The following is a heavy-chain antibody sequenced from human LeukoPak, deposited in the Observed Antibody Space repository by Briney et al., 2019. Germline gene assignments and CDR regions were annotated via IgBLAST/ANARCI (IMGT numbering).Heavy chain of an antibody. CDR3: ARAHCSSTSCPNWFDP. CDR1: RGSISIGGYY. D-gene: IGHD2-2*01. J-gene: IGHJ5*02. V-gene: IGHV4-31*11. CDR2: IYYSGST. Sequence: SRTLSLTCAVSRGSISIGGYYCSWIRQHPGNGLEWIGYIYYSGSTYYNPSLKSRVTISVDTSKNQFSLKLSSVTAAETAVYYCARAHCSSTSCPNWFDPWGQGTLVTVSS.